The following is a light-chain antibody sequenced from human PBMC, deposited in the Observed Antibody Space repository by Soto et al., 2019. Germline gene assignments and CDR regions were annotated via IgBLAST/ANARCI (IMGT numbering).Light chain of an antibody. J-gene: IGLJ1*01. CDR2: DVT. Sequence: QSVLTQPRSVSGSPVQSVCIFCTGTSSDVGGYYYVSWYQQHPGKAPKVMIYDVTKRPPGVPDRFSGSKSGNTDSLTISGLQSEDEADYYCSLYAGRYSGVFGAGTEV. CDR1: SSDVGGYYY. V-gene: IGLV2-11*01. CDR3: SLYAGRYSGV.